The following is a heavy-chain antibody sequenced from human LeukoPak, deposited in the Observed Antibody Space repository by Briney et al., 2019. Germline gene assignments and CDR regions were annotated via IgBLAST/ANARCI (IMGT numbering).Heavy chain of an antibody. Sequence: GGSLRLSCAASGFTFSSYAMHWVRQAPSKGLEWVAVISYDGSNKYYADSVKGRFTISRDNSKNTLYLQMNSLRAEDTAVYYCARGSYYDFWSGYYPLDYYYYYMDVWGKGTTVTVSS. CDR2: ISYDGSNK. CDR3: ARGSYYDFWSGYYPLDYYYYYMDV. D-gene: IGHD3-3*01. J-gene: IGHJ6*03. CDR1: GFTFSSYA. V-gene: IGHV3-30-3*01.